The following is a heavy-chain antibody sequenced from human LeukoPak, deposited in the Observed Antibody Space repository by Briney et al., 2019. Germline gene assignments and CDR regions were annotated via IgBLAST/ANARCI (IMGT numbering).Heavy chain of an antibody. J-gene: IGHJ6*02. CDR3: ARDGGYTSSWYVPGWVNNYYYGMDV. D-gene: IGHD6-13*01. Sequence: ASVKVSCKASGYTFTSYDINWVRQATGQGLEWMGWMNPNSGNTGYAQKFQGRVTMARNTSISIAYMELSSLRSEDTAVYYCARDGGYTSSWYVPGWVNNYYYGMDVWGQGTTVTVSS. CDR1: GYTFTSYD. V-gene: IGHV1-8*01. CDR2: MNPNSGNT.